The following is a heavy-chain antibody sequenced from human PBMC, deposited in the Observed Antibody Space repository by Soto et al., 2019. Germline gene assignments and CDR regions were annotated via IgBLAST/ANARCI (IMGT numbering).Heavy chain of an antibody. V-gene: IGHV1-69*06. J-gene: IGHJ4*02. CDR3: ARQLDYRVYFDY. Sequence: VASVKVSCKASGGTFSSYAISWVRQAPGQGLEWMGGIIPIFGTADYAQKFQGRVTITADKSTSTAYMELSSLRSEDTAVYYCARQLDYRVYFDYWGQGTLVTVSS. CDR1: GGTFSSYA. CDR2: IIPIFGTA. D-gene: IGHD4-17*01.